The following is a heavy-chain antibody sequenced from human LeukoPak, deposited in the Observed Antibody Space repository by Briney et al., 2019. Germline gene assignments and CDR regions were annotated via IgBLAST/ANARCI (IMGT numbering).Heavy chain of an antibody. CDR1: GGTFSSYA. Sequence: ASVMVSCKASGGTFSSYAISWVRQAPGQGLEWMGGIIPIFGTANYAQKFQGRVTITADESTSTAYMELSSLRSEDTAVYYCARDVAGQIDYWGQGTLVTVSS. J-gene: IGHJ4*02. V-gene: IGHV1-69*13. CDR2: IIPIFGTA. D-gene: IGHD2-15*01. CDR3: ARDVAGQIDY.